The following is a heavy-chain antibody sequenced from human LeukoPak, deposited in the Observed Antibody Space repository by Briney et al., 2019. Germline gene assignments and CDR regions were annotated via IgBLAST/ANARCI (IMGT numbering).Heavy chain of an antibody. CDR2: ITPIFGTA. Sequence: SVKVSCKASGGTFSSYAISWVRQAPGQGLEWMGGITPIFGTANYAQKFQGRVTITADKSTSTAYMELSSLRSEDTAVYYCARARGAIVGATTDYYYYMDVWGKGTTVTVSS. D-gene: IGHD1-26*01. V-gene: IGHV1-69*06. J-gene: IGHJ6*03. CDR3: ARARGAIVGATTDYYYYMDV. CDR1: GGTFSSYA.